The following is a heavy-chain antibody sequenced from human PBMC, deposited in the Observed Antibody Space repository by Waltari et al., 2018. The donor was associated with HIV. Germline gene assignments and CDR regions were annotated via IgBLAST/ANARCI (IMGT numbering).Heavy chain of an antibody. J-gene: IGHJ6*02. CDR2: LSNDWSEK. CDR1: GFTFSNHG. CDR3: SRRGVLTYYYTMDV. V-gene: IGHV3-33*05. Sequence: QVQLVESGGGVVQPGRSLRLSCAASGFTFSNHGMHWLRQGPGKGLEWVAVLSNDWSEKYYADSVRGRFTISRDNSKNTLYLQMNNLRAEDTAVYFCSRRGVLTYYYTMDVWGQGTTVTVSS. D-gene: IGHD3-10*01.